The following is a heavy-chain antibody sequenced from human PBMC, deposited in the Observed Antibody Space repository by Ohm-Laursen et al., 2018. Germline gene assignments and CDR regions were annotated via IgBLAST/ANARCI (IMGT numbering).Heavy chain of an antibody. CDR3: ARAVAVAGMSPALRYFDY. D-gene: IGHD6-19*01. J-gene: IGHJ4*02. Sequence: SLRLSCSAPGFTFSSYWMNWVRQAPGKGLEWVANIKQDGSEKYYVDSVKGRFTISRDNAKNSLYLQMNSLRAEDTAVYYCARAVAVAGMSPALRYFDYWGQGTLVTVSS. CDR1: GFTFSSYW. CDR2: IKQDGSEK. V-gene: IGHV3-7*03.